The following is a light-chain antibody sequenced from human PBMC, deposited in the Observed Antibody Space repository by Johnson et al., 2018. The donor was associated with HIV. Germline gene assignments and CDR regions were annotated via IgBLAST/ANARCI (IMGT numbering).Light chain of an antibody. CDR1: SSNIGNNY. V-gene: IGLV1-51*01. CDR2: DNN. CDR3: GTWDSSLSAYV. Sequence: TQPPSVSAAPGHKVTISCSGSSSNIGNNYVSWYQQLPGTAPKLLIYDNNKRPSGIPDRFSGSKSGTSATLGITGLQTGDEADYYCGTWDSSLSAYVFGTGTKVTVL. J-gene: IGLJ1*01.